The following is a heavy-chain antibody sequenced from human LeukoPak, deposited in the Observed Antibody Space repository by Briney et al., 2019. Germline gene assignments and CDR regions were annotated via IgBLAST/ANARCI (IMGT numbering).Heavy chain of an antibody. Sequence: SQTLSLTCTVSGGSISSGSYYWSWIRQPAGKGLEWIGRIYTSGSTNYNPSLKSRVTISVDTSKNQFSLKLSSVTAADTAVYYCARDLYRERAFDIWGQGTMVTVSS. CDR2: IYTSGST. D-gene: IGHD2-2*02. V-gene: IGHV4-61*02. CDR1: GGSISSGSYY. J-gene: IGHJ3*02. CDR3: ARDLYRERAFDI.